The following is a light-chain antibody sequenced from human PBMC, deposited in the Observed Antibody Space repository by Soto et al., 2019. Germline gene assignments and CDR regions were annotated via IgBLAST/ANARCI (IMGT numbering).Light chain of an antibody. Sequence: EIVMTQSPATLSVSPGERATLSCRASQSVSSYLAWYQQKPGQAPGLLLYGASSRATGIPARFSGSGSGTEFTLTISSLQSEDFAVYYCQQYNNWPLTFGQGTKVEIK. CDR3: QQYNNWPLT. CDR2: GAS. J-gene: IGKJ1*01. CDR1: QSVSSY. V-gene: IGKV3-15*01.